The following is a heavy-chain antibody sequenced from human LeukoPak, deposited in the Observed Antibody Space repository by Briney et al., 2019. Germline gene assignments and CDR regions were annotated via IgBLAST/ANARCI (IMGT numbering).Heavy chain of an antibody. Sequence: SETLSLTCTVSGGSISSYYWSWIRQPPGKGLEWIGYIYYSGSTNYNPSLKSRVTISVDTSKNQFSLKLSSVTAADTAVYYCARARLNYYYGMDVCGQGTTVTVSS. CDR3: ARARLNYYYGMDV. CDR1: GGSISSYY. J-gene: IGHJ6*02. V-gene: IGHV4-59*01. CDR2: IYYSGST.